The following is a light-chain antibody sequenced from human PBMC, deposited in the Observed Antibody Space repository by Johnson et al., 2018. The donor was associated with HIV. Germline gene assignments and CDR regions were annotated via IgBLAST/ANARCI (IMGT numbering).Light chain of an antibody. Sequence: HSVLTQPPSVSAAPGQKVTISCSGSSSNIGNNYVSWYQQLQGTAPKVLIHENNKRPSGIPDRFSGSKSGTSATLGITGLQTGDEADYYCGAWDSSLTTYVFGTGTKVTVL. CDR3: GAWDSSLTTYV. CDR2: ENN. V-gene: IGLV1-51*02. J-gene: IGLJ1*01. CDR1: SSNIGNNY.